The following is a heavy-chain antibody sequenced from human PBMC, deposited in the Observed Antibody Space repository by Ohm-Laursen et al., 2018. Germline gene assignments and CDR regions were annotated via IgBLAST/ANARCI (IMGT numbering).Heavy chain of an antibody. V-gene: IGHV3-7*01. D-gene: IGHD2-8*02. CDR3: AKGRDLTGG. Sequence: SLRLSCAATGFTFNNYWMSWVRQAPGKGLEWVANMNEIGSEKYFVDSVRGRFTISRDNAKNSLFLQMNSLRVEDTAVYYCAKGRDLTGGWGQGTLVIVSS. CDR2: MNEIGSEK. J-gene: IGHJ4*02. CDR1: GFTFNNYW.